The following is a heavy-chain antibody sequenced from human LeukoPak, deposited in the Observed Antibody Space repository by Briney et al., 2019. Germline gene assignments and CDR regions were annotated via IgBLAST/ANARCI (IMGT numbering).Heavy chain of an antibody. J-gene: IGHJ4*02. CDR3: ARAFTVTNPDY. V-gene: IGHV4-34*01. Sequence: SETLSLTCAVYGGSFSGYYWSWIRQPPGKGLEWIGEINNSGSTNYNPSLKSRVTISVDTSKNQFSLKLSSVTAADTAVYYCARAFTVTNPDYWGQGTLVTVSS. CDR2: INNSGST. D-gene: IGHD4-17*01. CDR1: GGSFSGYY.